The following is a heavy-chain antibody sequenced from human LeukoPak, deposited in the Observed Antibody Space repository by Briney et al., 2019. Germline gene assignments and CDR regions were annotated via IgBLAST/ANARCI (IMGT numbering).Heavy chain of an antibody. CDR2: IYHSGST. CDR1: GGSISSGGYS. J-gene: IGHJ4*02. CDR3: ARGRIHYDSTGYYY. Sequence: SETLSLTCAVSGGSISSGGYSWSWIRQPPGKGLEWIGYIYHSGSTYYNPSLKSRVTISVDRSKNQFSLKLSSVTAADTAVYYCARGRIHYDSTGYYYWGQGTLVTVSS. V-gene: IGHV4-30-2*01. D-gene: IGHD3-22*01.